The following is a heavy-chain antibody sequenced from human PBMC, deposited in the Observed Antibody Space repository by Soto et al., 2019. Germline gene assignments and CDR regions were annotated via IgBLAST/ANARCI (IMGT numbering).Heavy chain of an antibody. V-gene: IGHV1-3*01. CDR1: GYTFTSYA. J-gene: IGHJ4*02. CDR2: INAGNGNT. Sequence: ASVKVSCKASGYTFTSYATHWVRQAPGQRLEWMGWINAGNGNTKYSQKFQGRVTITRDASASTAYMELSSLRSEDTAVYYCARGLNYYDSSGYYYWGQGTLVTVSS. CDR3: ARGLNYYDSSGYYY. D-gene: IGHD3-22*01.